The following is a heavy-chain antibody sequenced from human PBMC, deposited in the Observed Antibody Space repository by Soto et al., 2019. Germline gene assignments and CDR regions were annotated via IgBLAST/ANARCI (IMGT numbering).Heavy chain of an antibody. J-gene: IGHJ4*02. Sequence: GESLKISCKGSGYSFSNYWIAWVRQMPGKGLEWMGIIFPADSDTKYSPSFQGRVTISADKSISTAYLQWSSLKASDTAMYYCASSVVVPSTMSYFDYWGQGSLVTVSS. CDR2: IFPADSDT. D-gene: IGHD2-15*01. V-gene: IGHV5-51*01. CDR1: GYSFSNYW. CDR3: ASSVVVPSTMSYFDY.